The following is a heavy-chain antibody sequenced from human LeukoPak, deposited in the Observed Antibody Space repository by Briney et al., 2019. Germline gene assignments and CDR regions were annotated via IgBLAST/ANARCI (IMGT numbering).Heavy chain of an antibody. CDR1: GYSISSGYY. D-gene: IGHD2-2*01. J-gene: IGHJ4*02. Sequence: SETLSLTCTVSGYSISSGYYWAWIRQPPGKGLEWIGTIYHSGSTYYHPSLKSRVTISVDTSKNQFSLKLTSVTAADTAVYYCARVRGYCSSTICYRYYFDYWGQGTLVTVSS. V-gene: IGHV4-38-2*02. CDR2: IYHSGST. CDR3: ARVRGYCSSTICYRYYFDY.